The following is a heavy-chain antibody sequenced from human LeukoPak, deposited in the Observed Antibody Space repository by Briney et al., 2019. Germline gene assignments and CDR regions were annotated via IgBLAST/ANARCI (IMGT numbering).Heavy chain of an antibody. CDR3: ARASMVHAFDI. CDR2: INPNSGGT. CDR1: GDSFIGYY. J-gene: IGHJ3*02. D-gene: IGHD3-10*01. Sequence: ASVKVSCKASGDSFIGYYMHWVRQALAQGLAWMGWINPNSGGTNYAQTFQGTVTTTRDTSLSTASMEMSTLRSADTAVYYCARASMVHAFDIWGQGKMGTVSS. V-gene: IGHV1-2*02.